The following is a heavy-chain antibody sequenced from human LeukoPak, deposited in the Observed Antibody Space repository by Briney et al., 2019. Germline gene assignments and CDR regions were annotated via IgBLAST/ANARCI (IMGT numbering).Heavy chain of an antibody. CDR2: ISYDGSNE. V-gene: IGHV3-30*04. Sequence: GRSLRLSCAASGFTFSSYVMHWVRQAPGKGLEWVAIISYDGSNEYYADSVKGRFTISRDNSKNTLYLQMNSLKAADTSVYYCARSQDGSGSYFYYFYIDVWGKGTTV. CDR3: ARSQDGSGSYFYYFYIDV. D-gene: IGHD3-10*01. J-gene: IGHJ6*03. CDR1: GFTFSSYV.